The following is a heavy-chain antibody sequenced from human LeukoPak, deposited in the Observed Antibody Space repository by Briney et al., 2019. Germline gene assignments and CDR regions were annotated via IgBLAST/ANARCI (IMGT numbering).Heavy chain of an antibody. D-gene: IGHD3-10*01. Sequence: ASVKVSCKASGYTFTGYYMHWVRQAPGKGLEWMGGFDPEDGETIYAQKFQGRVTMTEDTSTDTAYMELSSLRSEDTAVYYCATVSMVRGLYFDYWGQGTLVTVSS. J-gene: IGHJ4*02. CDR1: GYTFTGYY. V-gene: IGHV1-24*01. CDR2: FDPEDGET. CDR3: ATVSMVRGLYFDY.